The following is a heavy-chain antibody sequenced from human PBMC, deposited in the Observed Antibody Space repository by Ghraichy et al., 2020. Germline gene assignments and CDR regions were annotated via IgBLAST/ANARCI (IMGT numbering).Heavy chain of an antibody. V-gene: IGHV4-4*07. D-gene: IGHD3-9*01. CDR3: ARDIKDYDILTGPYYYYGMDV. Sequence: SETLPLTCTVSGGSISSYYWSWIRQPAGKGLEWIGRIYTSGSTNYNPSLKSRVTMSVDTSKNQFSLKLSSVTAADTAVYYCARDIKDYDILTGPYYYYGMDVWGQGTTVTVSS. CDR2: IYTSGST. J-gene: IGHJ6*02. CDR1: GGSISSYY.